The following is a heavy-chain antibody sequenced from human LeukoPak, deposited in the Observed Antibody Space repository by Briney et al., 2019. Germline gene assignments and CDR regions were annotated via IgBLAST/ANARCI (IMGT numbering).Heavy chain of an antibody. D-gene: IGHD6-6*01. Sequence: GGSLRLSCAASGVPISGYWMSWVRQAPGKGLEWVSYISSSGSTIYYADSVKGRFTISRDNAKNSLYLQMNSLRAEDTAVYYCASIRYSSSSGHYFDYWGQGTLVTVSS. CDR3: ASIRYSSSSGHYFDY. CDR1: GVPISGYW. J-gene: IGHJ4*02. V-gene: IGHV3-11*01. CDR2: ISSSGSTI.